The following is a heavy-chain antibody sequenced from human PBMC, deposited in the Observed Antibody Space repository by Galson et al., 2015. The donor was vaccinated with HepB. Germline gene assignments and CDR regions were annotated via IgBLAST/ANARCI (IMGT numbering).Heavy chain of an antibody. CDR3: ARDRQQLVHWFDP. V-gene: IGHV1-69*13. J-gene: IGHJ5*02. CDR2: IIPIFGTA. CDR1: GGTFSSYA. D-gene: IGHD6-13*01. Sequence: SVKVSCKASGGTFSSYAISWVRQAPGQGLEWMGGIIPIFGTANYAQKFQGRVTITADESTSTAYMELSSLRSEDTAVYYCARDRQQLVHWFDPWGQGTLVTVSS.